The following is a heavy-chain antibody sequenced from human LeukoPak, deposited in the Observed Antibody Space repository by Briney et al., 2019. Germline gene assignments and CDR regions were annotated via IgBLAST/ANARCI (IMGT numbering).Heavy chain of an antibody. J-gene: IGHJ4*02. CDR3: ARGVEPLAANTLAY. CDR2: LYSDGNT. D-gene: IGHD1-14*01. V-gene: IGHV3-53*01. CDR1: GFTVITND. Sequence: SGGSLRLSYAASGFTVITNDMTWVRQAPGKGLEWVSVLYSDGNTKYADSVQGRFTISRDNSKNTLYLEMNSLSPDDTAVYYCARGVEPLAANTLAYWGQGTLVTVSS.